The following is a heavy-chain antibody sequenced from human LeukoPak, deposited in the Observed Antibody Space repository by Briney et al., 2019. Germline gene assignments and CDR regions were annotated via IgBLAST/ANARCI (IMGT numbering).Heavy chain of an antibody. D-gene: IGHD3-16*01. J-gene: IGHJ4*02. CDR2: IQQGGTEK. V-gene: IGHV3-7*01. CDR1: GFTFSSHW. Sequence: GGSLRLSCAASGFTFSSHWMSWVRQAPGKGLEWVANIQQGGTEKNYVDSVKGRFTISRDNSKKSLYLQMNGLRAEDTAIYYCARVGVTTRWGFDYWGQGTLVTVSS. CDR3: ARVGVTTRWGFDY.